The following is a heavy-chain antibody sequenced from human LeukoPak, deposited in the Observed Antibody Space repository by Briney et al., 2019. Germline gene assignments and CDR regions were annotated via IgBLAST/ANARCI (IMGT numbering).Heavy chain of an antibody. V-gene: IGHV1-2*02. D-gene: IGHD1-1*01. Sequence: ASVKVSCKASGYTFTVYYIHWVRQAPGQGLEWVGWINPKSGATNYPQKFQGRVSMTRDTSISTAYMDLSRLTSDDTAVYYCARDPGSTLSTYYFYYYMDVWGKGTTVTVSS. CDR2: INPKSGAT. CDR3: ARDPGSTLSTYYFYYYMDV. CDR1: GYTFTVYY. J-gene: IGHJ6*03.